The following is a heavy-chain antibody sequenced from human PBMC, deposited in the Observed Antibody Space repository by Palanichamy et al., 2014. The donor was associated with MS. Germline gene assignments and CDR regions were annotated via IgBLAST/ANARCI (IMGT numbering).Heavy chain of an antibody. Sequence: QVQLQESGPGLVKPSGTLSLTCAVSGGSISSSNWWSWVRQFPGKGLDWIGEIYHSGSTKHNPSLKSRVTISVDKSKSQFSLKLSSVTAADTAFYYCARNLPTDDAFDIWGQGTMVTVSS. V-gene: IGHV4-4*02. CDR2: IYHSGST. J-gene: IGHJ3*02. CDR3: ARNLPTDDAFDI. CDR1: GGSISSSNW.